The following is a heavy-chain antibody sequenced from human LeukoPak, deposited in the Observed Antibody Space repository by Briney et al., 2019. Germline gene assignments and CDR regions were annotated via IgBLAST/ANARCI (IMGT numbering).Heavy chain of an antibody. CDR2: INHSGST. Sequence: SETLSLTCAVYGGSFSGYYWSWIRQPPGKGREWIGEINHSGSTNYNPSLKSRVTISVDTSKNQFSLKLSSVTAADTAVYYCAREYKGYWGQGTLVTVSS. J-gene: IGHJ4*02. CDR3: AREYKGY. V-gene: IGHV4-34*01. D-gene: IGHD1-1*01. CDR1: GGSFSGYY.